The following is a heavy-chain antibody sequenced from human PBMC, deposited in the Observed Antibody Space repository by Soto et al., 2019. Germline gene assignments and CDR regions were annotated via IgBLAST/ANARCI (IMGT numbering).Heavy chain of an antibody. CDR1: GGTFSSYA. CDR3: ARLRITIVRGAREGMDV. J-gene: IGHJ6*02. Sequence: QVQLVQSGAEVKKPGSSVKVSCKASGGTFSSYAISWVRQAAGQGLEWMGGIITIFGTANYAQKFQGRVTITADESTSTAYMDLSSLRSEDTAVYYCARLRITIVRGAREGMDVWGQVTTVTVSS. D-gene: IGHD3-10*01. CDR2: IITIFGTA. V-gene: IGHV1-69*01.